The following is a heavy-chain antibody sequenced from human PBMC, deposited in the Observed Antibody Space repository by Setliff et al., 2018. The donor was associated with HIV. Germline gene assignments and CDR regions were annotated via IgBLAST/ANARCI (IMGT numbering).Heavy chain of an antibody. Sequence: PGGSLRLSCTASGFTFGDYAVSWVRQAPGKGLEWVGFIRGKAYGETADFAASLKGRFTISRDDSKSIAYLQMNSLKTEDTAMYYCATDPGYSSTWYSESFQHWGQGTVVTVSS. CDR3: ATDPGYSSTWYSESFQH. CDR2: IRGKAYGETA. CDR1: GFTFGDYA. V-gene: IGHV3-49*04. D-gene: IGHD6-13*01. J-gene: IGHJ1*01.